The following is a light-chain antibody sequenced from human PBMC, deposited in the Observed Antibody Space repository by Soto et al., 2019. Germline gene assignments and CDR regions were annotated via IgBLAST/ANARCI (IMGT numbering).Light chain of an antibody. J-gene: IGLJ3*02. CDR3: SSYAGSNNWAV. V-gene: IGLV2-8*01. Sequence: QLVLTQPPSASGSPGQSVTISCTGTSSDVGGYNYVSWYQQHPGKAPKLIIYEDTKRPSGVPDRFTGSKSGNTASLTVSGLQAEDEADYYCSSYAGSNNWAVFGGGTKLTVL. CDR1: SSDVGGYNY. CDR2: EDT.